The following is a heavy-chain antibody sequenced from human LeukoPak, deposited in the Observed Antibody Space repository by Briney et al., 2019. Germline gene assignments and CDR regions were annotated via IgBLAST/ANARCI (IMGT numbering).Heavy chain of an antibody. D-gene: IGHD3-22*01. CDR3: ARMSYYDRRGDNWFDP. CDR1: GGSISSYY. Sequence: SETLSLTCTVSGGSISSYYWSWIRQPPGKGLEWIGYIYYSGSTNYNPSLKSRVTISVDTSKNQFSLKLSSVTAADTAVYYCARMSYYDRRGDNWFDPWGQGTLVIVSS. V-gene: IGHV4-59*01. CDR2: IYYSGST. J-gene: IGHJ5*02.